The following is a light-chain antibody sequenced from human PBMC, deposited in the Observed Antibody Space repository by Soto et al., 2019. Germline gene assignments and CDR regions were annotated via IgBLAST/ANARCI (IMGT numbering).Light chain of an antibody. CDR3: LLQYTGEARV. V-gene: IGLV7-46*01. CDR1: TGAVTGGHY. CDR2: DTT. Sequence: QTVVPQEPSLTVSPGGTVTLTCGSSTGAVTGGHYPYWFQQRPGQAPGTLIYDTTNKHSWTPARFSGSLLGGKAALTLSGAQPEDEADYYCLLQYTGEARVFGGGTKLTVL. J-gene: IGLJ2*01.